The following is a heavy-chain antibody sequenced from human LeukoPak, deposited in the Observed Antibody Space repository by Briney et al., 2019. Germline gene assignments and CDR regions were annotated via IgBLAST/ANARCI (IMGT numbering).Heavy chain of an antibody. CDR2: ISYDGSNK. V-gene: IGHV3-30*18. J-gene: IGHJ4*02. Sequence: PGGALRLACAASGFTFSSYGMHWVRQARGKGLEWVAGISYDGSNKYYADSVKGRFTISRDNSKNTLFLQMNSLRAEDTAVYYCAKDSRSFDWSLANPDYWGQGTLVTVSS. D-gene: IGHD3-9*01. CDR3: AKDSRSFDWSLANPDY. CDR1: GFTFSSYG.